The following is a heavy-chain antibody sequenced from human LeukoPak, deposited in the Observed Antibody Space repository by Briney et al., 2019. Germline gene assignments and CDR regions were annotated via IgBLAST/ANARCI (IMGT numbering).Heavy chain of an antibody. CDR2: MHPNSGGT. CDR3: ASLAHFDGSTYYPDF. V-gene: IGHV1-2*02. D-gene: IGHD3-22*01. Sequence: ASVKVSCKASGYTFTDYYLHWLRQAPGQGLEWMGWMHPNSGGTNYAQNFQGRVTMTRDTSITTAYMELSRLTSDDTAVYYCASLAHFDGSTYYPDFWGQGTLVTVSS. J-gene: IGHJ4*02. CDR1: GYTFTDYY.